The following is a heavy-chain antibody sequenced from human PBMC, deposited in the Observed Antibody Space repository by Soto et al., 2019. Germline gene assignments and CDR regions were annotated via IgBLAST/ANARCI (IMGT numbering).Heavy chain of an antibody. CDR1: GDSISSSNW. CDR2: IYHTGST. D-gene: IGHD3-22*01. CDR3: ARAGFYDSSGYYFWLFGT. J-gene: IGHJ5*02. Sequence: QVQLQESGPGLVKPSGTLSLTCAVSGDSISSSNWWGWVRQPPGKGLEWIGEIYHTGSTKYNPSLKSGVTISVDEPKNHFSLRLSSVTAAGTAVYYCARAGFYDSSGYYFWLFGTWGQGTLVSVSS. V-gene: IGHV4-4*02.